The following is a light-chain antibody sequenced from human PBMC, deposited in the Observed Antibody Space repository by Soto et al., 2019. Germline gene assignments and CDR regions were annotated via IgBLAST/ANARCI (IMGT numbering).Light chain of an antibody. Sequence: QSVLTQPPSVSGAPGQRVTISCTGSSSNIGAGYDVHWYQQLPGTAPKLLIYGNSNRPSGVPDRFSGSKSGTSASLAITGLQAEDEADYYCQSYDSSLSPYVFGTGT. CDR3: QSYDSSLSPYV. CDR2: GNS. CDR1: SSNIGAGYD. V-gene: IGLV1-40*01. J-gene: IGLJ1*01.